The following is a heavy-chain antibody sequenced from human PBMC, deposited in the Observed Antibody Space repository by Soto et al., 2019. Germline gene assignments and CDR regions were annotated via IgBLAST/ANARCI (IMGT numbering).Heavy chain of an antibody. V-gene: IGHV4-39*07. D-gene: IGHD4-17*01. CDR1: GDSINSDKYY. CDR3: ARATGDYGDYWDYYYYYYMDV. CDR2: IYFRGNT. Sequence: SDTLSLTCSVSGDSINSDKYYWGWIRQPPGKGLEWIGSIYFRGNTYYNPSLQTRVTISLDKSKNQFSLKLSSVTAADTAVYYCARATGDYGDYWDYYYYYYMDVWGKGTTVTVSS. J-gene: IGHJ6*03.